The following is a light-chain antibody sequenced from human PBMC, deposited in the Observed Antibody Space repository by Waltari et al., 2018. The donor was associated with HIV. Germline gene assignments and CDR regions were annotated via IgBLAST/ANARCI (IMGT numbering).Light chain of an antibody. CDR3: GTWDPRLSVGV. Sequence: QSVLTQPPSVSAAPGQTVTIPCSGSSHTLPNDYVPWYQHVPGAAPKPLIDDNNKRPSGIPDRFSGSKSGTSATLDITGLQTGDEADYYCGTWDPRLSVGVFGGGTKLTVL. J-gene: IGLJ2*01. CDR1: SHTLPNDY. CDR2: DNN. V-gene: IGLV1-51*01.